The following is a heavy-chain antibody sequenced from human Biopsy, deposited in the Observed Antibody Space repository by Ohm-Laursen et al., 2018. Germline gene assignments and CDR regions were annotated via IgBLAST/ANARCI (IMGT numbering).Heavy chain of an antibody. D-gene: IGHD2-2*01. Sequence: SVKVSCKASGGTFHKYGVTWVRQAPGQGLEWMGGIIPMLGTVQYARKLRGRVTITADSPTSTVDMELTSLTSDDTAVYFCAREAIGYQLPCDDWGQGTLVTVSS. V-gene: IGHV1-69*10. CDR2: IIPMLGTV. CDR1: GGTFHKYG. J-gene: IGHJ4*02. CDR3: AREAIGYQLPCDD.